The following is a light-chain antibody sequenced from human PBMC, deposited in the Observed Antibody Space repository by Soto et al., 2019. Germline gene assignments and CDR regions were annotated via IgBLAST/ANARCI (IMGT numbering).Light chain of an antibody. V-gene: IGKV1-5*03. CDR1: QSISGS. CDR2: EAS. Sequence: DIQMTQSPSTLSASVGDRVTITCRASQSISGSLAWYQQKPGKAPKLLIYEASNLKSGVHSRFSGSGSGTEYTLTIISLQPDDSASYYCQQYNDFWTFSQGTRVEIK. CDR3: QQYNDFWT. J-gene: IGKJ1*01.